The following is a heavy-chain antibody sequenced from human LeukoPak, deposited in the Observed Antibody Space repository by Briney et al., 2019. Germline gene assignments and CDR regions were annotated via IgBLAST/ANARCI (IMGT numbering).Heavy chain of an antibody. CDR3: ARGQCSSPSCRYFDY. CDR1: GFTVSSTY. V-gene: IGHV3-66*01. J-gene: IGHJ4*02. D-gene: IGHD2-2*01. Sequence: PGGSLRLSCAASGFTVSSTYMNWVRQAPGKGLEGVSVITSGGNSYYADSVKGRFTISRDNSKNTLYLQMNSLRAEDTAVYYCARGQCSSPSCRYFDYWGQGTLVTVSS. CDR2: ITSGGNS.